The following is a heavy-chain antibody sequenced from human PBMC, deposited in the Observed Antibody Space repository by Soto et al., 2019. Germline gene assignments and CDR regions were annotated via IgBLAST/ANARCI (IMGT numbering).Heavy chain of an antibody. CDR1: GFSLSNNG. D-gene: IGHD3-22*01. J-gene: IGHJ6*02. V-gene: IGHV3-30*18. Sequence: GESLKISCAASGFSLSNNGMHWVRQAPGKGLEGVAVISYDGNNKYYADSVKGRFPISRDNSKNTVYLEMNNLRAEDTAMYYCAKGGSGNYLTYYYYYGMDVWGQGTTVTVSS. CDR3: AKGGSGNYLTYYYYYGMDV. CDR2: ISYDGNNK.